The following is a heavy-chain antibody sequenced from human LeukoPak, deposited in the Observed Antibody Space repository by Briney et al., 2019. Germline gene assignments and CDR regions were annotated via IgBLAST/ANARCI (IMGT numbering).Heavy chain of an antibody. Sequence: PGGSLRLSCAASGFTFSSYSMNWVRQAPGKWLEWVSSISISSSYIYYADSVKGRFTISRDNAKNSLYLQMNSLRAEDTAVYYCARDPFYSSGWSGGYYYYGMDVWGQGTTVTVSS. V-gene: IGHV3-21*01. D-gene: IGHD6-19*01. CDR3: ARDPFYSSGWSGGYYYYGMDV. CDR2: ISISSSYI. J-gene: IGHJ6*02. CDR1: GFTFSSYS.